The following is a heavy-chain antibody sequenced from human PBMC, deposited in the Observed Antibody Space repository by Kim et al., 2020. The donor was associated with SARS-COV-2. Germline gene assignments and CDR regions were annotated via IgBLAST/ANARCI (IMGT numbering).Heavy chain of an antibody. Sequence: GGSLRLSCAVSGFTFNNYVMNWVRRAPGKGLEWVSSISGNGTRTYYADSVKGRFTISRDNSKNTLYLKLISLRAEDTAVYYCAKDRVRGFVSDVWGQGTTVTVSS. V-gene: IGHV3-23*01. CDR3: AKDRVRGFVSDV. CDR2: ISGNGTRT. CDR1: GFTFNNYV. D-gene: IGHD3-10*01. J-gene: IGHJ6*02.